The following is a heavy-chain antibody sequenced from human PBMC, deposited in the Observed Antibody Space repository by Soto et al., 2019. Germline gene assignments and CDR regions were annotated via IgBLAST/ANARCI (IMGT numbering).Heavy chain of an antibody. D-gene: IGHD2-8*01. CDR2: ISGSGGST. J-gene: IGHJ6*02. V-gene: IGHV3-23*01. Sequence: EVQLLESGGGLVQPGGSLRLSCAASGFTFSSYAMSWVRQAPGKGLEWVSAISGSGGSTYYADSVKGRFTISRDNSKNTLYLQMNSLRAEDTAVYYCAKDRCTNGVCYYYYYYYGMDVWGQGTTVTVSS. CDR1: GFTFSSYA. CDR3: AKDRCTNGVCYYYYYYYGMDV.